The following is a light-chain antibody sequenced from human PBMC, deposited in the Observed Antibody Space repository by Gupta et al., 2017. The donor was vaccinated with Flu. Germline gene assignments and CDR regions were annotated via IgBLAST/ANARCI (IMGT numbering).Light chain of an antibody. CDR1: SSNIGAGYA. CDR2: TNN. V-gene: IGLV1-40*01. Sequence: QSVLTQPPSISGAPGQRVTISCPGRSSNIGAGYAVHWYQQLPGTAPKLLIHTNNNRPSGVPDRFSGSKSGTSASLAITGLQAEDEADYYCQSYDSSLSGPVFGGGTKLTVL. J-gene: IGLJ2*01. CDR3: QSYDSSLSGPV.